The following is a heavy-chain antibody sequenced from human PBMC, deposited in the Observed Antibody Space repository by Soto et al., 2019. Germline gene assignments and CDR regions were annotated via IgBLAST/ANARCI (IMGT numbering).Heavy chain of an antibody. Sequence: EVHLVESGGGLVQPGGSLRLSCAASGFTFSSYWMHWVRQAPGKGLVWVSRINSDGSTTDYADSVRGRFTISRDNAKNSLFLEMNSLRAEDTAVYYCARGGVVSTLQDSWGQGTLVTVSS. D-gene: IGHD2-8*02. CDR3: ARGGVVSTLQDS. J-gene: IGHJ4*02. V-gene: IGHV3-74*01. CDR2: INSDGSTT. CDR1: GFTFSSYW.